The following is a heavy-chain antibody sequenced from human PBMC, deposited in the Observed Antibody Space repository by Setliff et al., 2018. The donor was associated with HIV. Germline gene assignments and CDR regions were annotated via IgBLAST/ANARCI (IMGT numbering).Heavy chain of an antibody. Sequence: GSLRLSCAASGFTFSSHAMTWVRQAPGQGLEWVSIISGSGISTYYADSVKGRFTISRDNSRNTLYLQMNSLRAEDTAVYYCAKDPTHDSYGDYYWYFDLWGRGTLVTVSS. J-gene: IGHJ2*01. CDR1: GFTFSSHA. CDR2: ISGSGIST. CDR3: AKDPTHDSYGDYYWYFDL. D-gene: IGHD4-17*01. V-gene: IGHV3-23*01.